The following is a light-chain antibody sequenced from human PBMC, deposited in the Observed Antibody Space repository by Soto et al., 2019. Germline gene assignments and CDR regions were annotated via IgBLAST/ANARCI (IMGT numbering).Light chain of an antibody. CDR3: QQYNGHWT. CDR2: EAS. CDR1: QSISDS. Sequence: DIQMTQSPSTLSASVGDRVTITCRASQSISDSLAWYQQKPGKAPKLLIYEASSLKSGVPSRFSGSGSGTEYTRTISSLQPDDFATYNCQQYNGHWTFGQGTKVEIK. V-gene: IGKV1-5*03. J-gene: IGKJ1*01.